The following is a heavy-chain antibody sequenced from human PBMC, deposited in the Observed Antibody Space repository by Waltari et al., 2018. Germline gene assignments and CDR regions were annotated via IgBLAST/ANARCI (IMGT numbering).Heavy chain of an antibody. CDR1: GGSISSYY. CDR3: AHALG. J-gene: IGHJ4*02. CDR2: ISSSGSTI. Sequence: QVQLQESGPGLVKPSETLSLTCTVSGGSISSYYWSWIRQPPGKGLEWVSYISSSGSTIYYADSVKGRFTISRDNAKNSLYLQMNSLRAEDTAVYYCAHALGWGQGTLVTVSS. V-gene: IGHV3-11*04. D-gene: IGHD3-16*01.